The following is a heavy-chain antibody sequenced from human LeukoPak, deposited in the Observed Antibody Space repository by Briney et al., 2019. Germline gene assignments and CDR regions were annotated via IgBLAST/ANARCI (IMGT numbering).Heavy chain of an antibody. CDR1: GFTFSDYY. J-gene: IGHJ4*01. CDR3: AKGIYSSGWSYFDY. CDR2: ISSSGSTI. V-gene: IGHV3-11*01. D-gene: IGHD6-19*01. Sequence: AGGSLRLSCAASGFTFSDYYMSWIRQAPGKGLEWVSYISSSGSTIYYADSVKGRFTISRDNAKNSLYLQMNSLRAEDTAVYYCAKGIYSSGWSYFDYWGHGTLVTVSS.